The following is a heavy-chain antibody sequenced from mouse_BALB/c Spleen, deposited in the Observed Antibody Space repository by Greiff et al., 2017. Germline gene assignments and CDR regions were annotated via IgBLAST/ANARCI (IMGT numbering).Heavy chain of an antibody. CDR1: GFSLSTSGMS. CDR2: IWWNDDK. D-gene: IGHD1-2*01. CDR3: ARIITTATFAY. J-gene: IGHJ3*01. Sequence: QVTLKESGPGILQPSQTLSLTCSFSGFSLSTSGMSVGWIRQPSGKGLEWLAHIWWNDDKYYNPALKSRLTISKDTSNNQVFLKIASVVTADTATYYCARIITTATFAYWGQGTLVTVSA. V-gene: IGHV8-8*01.